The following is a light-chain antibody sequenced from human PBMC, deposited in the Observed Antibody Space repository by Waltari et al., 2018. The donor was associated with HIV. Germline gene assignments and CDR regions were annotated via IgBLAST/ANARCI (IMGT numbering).Light chain of an antibody. CDR3: QQYDNWPPFT. V-gene: IGKV3-15*01. J-gene: IGKJ3*01. Sequence: EIVMTQSPATLSVSPGERATLSCRASQSVSSKLAWYQQKPGQAPRLLIDGASTRATGIPARFSGSGSGTEFTLTISSLQSEDFAVYYCQQYDNWPPFTFGPGTKVDIK. CDR1: QSVSSK. CDR2: GAS.